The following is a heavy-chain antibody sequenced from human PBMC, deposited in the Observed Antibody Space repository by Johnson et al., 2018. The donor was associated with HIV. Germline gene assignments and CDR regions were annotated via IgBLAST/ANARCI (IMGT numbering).Heavy chain of an antibody. CDR3: ARASGEWDAFDI. Sequence: VQLVESGGGVVQPGRSLKLSCAASEFTFSNYAMHWVRQAPGKGLEWVSAISGSGGSTYYANSVKGRFTIFRDNSKNTLYLQMGSLRAEDMAVYYCARASGEWDAFDIWGQGTVVTVSS. CDR2: ISGSGGST. CDR1: EFTFSNYA. V-gene: IGHV3-64*01. D-gene: IGHD3-10*01. J-gene: IGHJ3*02.